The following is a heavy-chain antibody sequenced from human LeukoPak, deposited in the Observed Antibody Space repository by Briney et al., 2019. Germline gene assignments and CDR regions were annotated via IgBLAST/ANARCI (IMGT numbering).Heavy chain of an antibody. J-gene: IGHJ6*03. D-gene: IGHD6-25*01. CDR1: GFIFSDHY. CDR2: TRNKANSYTT. CDR3: ARDGTPTYSSGWVYMDV. V-gene: IGHV3-72*01. Sequence: RGSLRLSCAASGFIFSDHYMDWVRHAPGNGLEWFGPTRNKANSYTTEYSASVKGRLTISRDNANNSLYLQMNSLGVEDTAVYYCARDGTPTYSSGWVYMDVWGKGTTVTISS.